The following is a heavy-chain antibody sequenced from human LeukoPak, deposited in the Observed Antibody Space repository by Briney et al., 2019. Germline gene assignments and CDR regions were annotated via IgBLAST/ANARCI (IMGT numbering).Heavy chain of an antibody. V-gene: IGHV3-23*01. Sequence: PGGSLRLSCASSGFTFSSYAMRWVRQAPGKGLEWVSLISSSGSTTYSADTVKGRFSISRDNSKNTLYLQMNSLRAEDTAVYYCAKDEESSGYRPLDYWGQGTLVTVSS. J-gene: IGHJ4*02. CDR2: ISSSGSTT. D-gene: IGHD5-12*01. CDR3: AKDEESSGYRPLDY. CDR1: GFTFSSYA.